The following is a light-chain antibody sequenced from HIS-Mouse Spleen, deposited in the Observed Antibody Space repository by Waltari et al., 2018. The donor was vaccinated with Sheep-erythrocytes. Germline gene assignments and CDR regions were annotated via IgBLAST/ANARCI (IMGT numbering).Light chain of an antibody. Sequence: QSALTQPRSVSGSPGQSVTISCTVTSTYVCGYNYVSWYQQHPGKAPKLMIYDVSKRPSGVPDRFSGSKSGNTASLTISGLQAEDEADYYCCSYAGSYNHVFATGTKVTVL. CDR2: DVS. CDR1: STYVCGYNY. CDR3: CSYAGSYNHV. V-gene: IGLV2-11*01. J-gene: IGLJ1*01.